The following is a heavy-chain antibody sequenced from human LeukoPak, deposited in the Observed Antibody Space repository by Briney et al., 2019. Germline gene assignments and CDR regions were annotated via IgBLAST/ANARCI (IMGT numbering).Heavy chain of an antibody. CDR1: GGSISSYY. D-gene: IGHD1-20*01. V-gene: IGHV4-59*12. CDR3: AREGVLTGLI. Sequence: SETLSLTCTVSGGSISSYYWSWIRQPPGKGLEWIGYIYYSGSTNYNPSLKSRVTISVDTSKNQFSLKLSSVTAADTAVYYCAREGVLTGLIWGQGTMVTVSS. J-gene: IGHJ3*02. CDR2: IYYSGST.